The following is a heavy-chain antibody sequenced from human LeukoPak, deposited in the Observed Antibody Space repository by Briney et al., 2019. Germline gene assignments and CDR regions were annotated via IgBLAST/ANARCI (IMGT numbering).Heavy chain of an antibody. CDR2: IYHSGST. CDR3: ARGRYYGSGSYYKNPRGYYFDY. J-gene: IGHJ4*02. V-gene: IGHV4-30-2*01. Sequence: ASQTLSLTCAVSGGSISSGGYSWRWIRQPPGKGLEWIGYIYHSGSTYYNPSLKSRVTISVDRSKNQFSLKLSSVTAADTAVYYCARGRYYGSGSYYKNPRGYYFDYWGQGTLVTVSS. D-gene: IGHD3-10*01. CDR1: GGSISSGGYS.